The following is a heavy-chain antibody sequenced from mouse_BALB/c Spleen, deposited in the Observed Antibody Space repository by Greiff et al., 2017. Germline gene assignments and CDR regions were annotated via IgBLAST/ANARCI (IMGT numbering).Heavy chain of an antibody. D-gene: IGHD2-14*01. Sequence: EVQLVESGGDLVKPGGSLKLSCAASGFTFSSYGMSWVRQTPDKRLEWVATISSGGSYTYYPDSVKGRFTISRDNAKNTLYLQMSSLKSEDTAMYYCARPYDGGAFDYWGQGTTLTVSS. V-gene: IGHV5-6*01. CDR1: GFTFSSYG. J-gene: IGHJ2*01. CDR3: ARPYDGGAFDY. CDR2: ISSGGSYT.